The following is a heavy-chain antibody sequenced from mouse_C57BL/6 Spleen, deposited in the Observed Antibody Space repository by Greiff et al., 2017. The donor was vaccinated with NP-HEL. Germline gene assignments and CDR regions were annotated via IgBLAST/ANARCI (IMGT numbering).Heavy chain of an antibody. CDR3: ATKSKLGAFDY. D-gene: IGHD4-1*01. CDR1: GYTFTSYT. Sequence: VQLQQSGAELARPGASVKMSCKASGYTFTSYTMHWVKQRPGQGLEWIGYINPSSGYTKYNQKFKDKATLTADKSSSTAYMQLSSLTSEDSAVYYCATKSKLGAFDYWGQGTTLTGSS. V-gene: IGHV1-4*01. J-gene: IGHJ2*01. CDR2: INPSSGYT.